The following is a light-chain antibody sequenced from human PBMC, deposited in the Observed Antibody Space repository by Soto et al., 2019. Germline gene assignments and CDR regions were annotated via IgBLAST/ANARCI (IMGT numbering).Light chain of an antibody. J-gene: IGKJ5*01. V-gene: IGKV4-1*01. CDR3: QQRSNWQIT. CDR2: DAS. Sequence: DIVMTQSPDSLAVSLGERATINCKSIQNILYSSNNKNYLAWYQQKPGQAPRLLIYDASNRATGIPARFSGSGSGTDFTLTISSLEPEDFAVYYCQQRSNWQITFGQGTRLEIK. CDR1: QNILYSSNNKNY.